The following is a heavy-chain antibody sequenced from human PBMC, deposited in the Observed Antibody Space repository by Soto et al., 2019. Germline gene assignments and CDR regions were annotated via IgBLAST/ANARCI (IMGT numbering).Heavy chain of an antibody. CDR2: ISYDGSKT. CDR3: ATENKNWELLY. CDR1: GFTFSGYA. Sequence: QVQLVESGGGVAQPGRSLRLSCAASGFTFSGYAMHWVRQAPGKGLEWVAVISYDGSKTYHADSVKGRFTISRDNSKNTLYLQMNSLRAEDTAVYYCATENKNWELLYWGQGTLVTVSS. J-gene: IGHJ4*02. V-gene: IGHV3-30-3*01. D-gene: IGHD1-26*01.